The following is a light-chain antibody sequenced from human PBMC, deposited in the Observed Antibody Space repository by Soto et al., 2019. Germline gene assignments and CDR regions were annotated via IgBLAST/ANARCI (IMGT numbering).Light chain of an antibody. CDR3: SSYSTSNTCVV. V-gene: IGLV2-14*03. Sequence: QSALTQPASVSGSPGQSITISCTGTSSDIGGYKFVSWYQHHPGKVPKLVIFDVSNRPSGVPNRFSGSKSGDTASLTISGLQAEDEADYYCSSYSTSNTCVVFGGGTKLTVL. CDR1: SSDIGGYKF. J-gene: IGLJ2*01. CDR2: DVS.